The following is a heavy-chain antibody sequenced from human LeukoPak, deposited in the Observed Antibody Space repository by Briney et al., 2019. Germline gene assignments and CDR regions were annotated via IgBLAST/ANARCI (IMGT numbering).Heavy chain of an antibody. J-gene: IGHJ6*03. Sequence: GGSLRLSCAAYGFTFSDCGMHWARQGPGKGLEWVSFIYNDGRKQYYADSLKGSFTISRDNSKNMLYLQVNSVTADDTAVYSWAKDPGDSVRGYYMNVWGKGTTVIVSS. D-gene: IGHD1-26*01. CDR1: GFTFSDCG. CDR3: AKDPGDSVRGYYMNV. CDR2: IYNDGRKQ. V-gene: IGHV3-30*02.